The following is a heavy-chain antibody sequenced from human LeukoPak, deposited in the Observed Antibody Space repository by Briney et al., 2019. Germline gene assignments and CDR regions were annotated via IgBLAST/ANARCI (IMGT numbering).Heavy chain of an antibody. CDR1: GFTFSSYS. CDR3: ARDGVQLERQGGFDY. V-gene: IGHV3-21*01. CDR2: ISSSSSYI. D-gene: IGHD1-1*01. J-gene: IGHJ4*02. Sequence: GGSLRLSCAASGFTFSSYSMNWVRQAPGKGLEWGSSISSSSSYIYYADSVKGRFTISRDNAKNSLYLQMNSLRAEDTAVYYCARDGVQLERQGGFDYWGQGTLVTVSS.